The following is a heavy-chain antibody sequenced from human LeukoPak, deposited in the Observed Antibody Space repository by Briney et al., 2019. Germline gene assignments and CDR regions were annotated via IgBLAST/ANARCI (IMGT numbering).Heavy chain of an antibody. V-gene: IGHV3-53*01. D-gene: IGHD6-13*01. CDR1: GFIVSRNY. Sequence: GGSLRLSCAVSGFIVSRNYMSWVRQAPGKGPEWVSIIYSGGDTYYADSVKGRFTISRDNSNNTLYLQMNSLRAEDTGVYYCARDRRYSSSWYFWNWGQGALVTVSS. CDR2: IYSGGDT. J-gene: IGHJ4*02. CDR3: ARDRRYSSSWYFWN.